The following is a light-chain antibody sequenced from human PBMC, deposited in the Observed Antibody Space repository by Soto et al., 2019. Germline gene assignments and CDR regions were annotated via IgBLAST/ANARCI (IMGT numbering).Light chain of an antibody. CDR1: QTISNY. Sequence: EILLTQSPATLSLSAGERATLSCRAGQTISNYLAWYQQKPGQAPRLPISDASTRATDIPATFSGSGSGTDFTLTTGSVEPEDFAVYYCQHGGAFGPGTKVEIK. J-gene: IGKJ3*01. CDR3: QHGGA. V-gene: IGKV3-11*01. CDR2: DAS.